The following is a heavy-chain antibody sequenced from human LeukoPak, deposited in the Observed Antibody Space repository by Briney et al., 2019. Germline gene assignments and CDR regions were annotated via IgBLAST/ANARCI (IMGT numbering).Heavy chain of an antibody. CDR2: IYSGGST. Sequence: GWSLRLSSAASGFTVSSYYLSLVRQAPGKGLEGASVIYSGGSTYYADSVKGRFTISRDNSRNTLYLQMNSLRAEDTAVYYCARDPRGGYCSGGSCPPNWGQETLVTVSS. J-gene: IGHJ4*02. V-gene: IGHV3-53*01. D-gene: IGHD2-15*01. CDR1: GFTVSSYY. CDR3: ARDPRGGYCSGGSCPPN.